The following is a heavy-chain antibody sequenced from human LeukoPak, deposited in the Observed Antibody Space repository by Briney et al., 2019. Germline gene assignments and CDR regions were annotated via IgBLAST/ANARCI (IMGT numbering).Heavy chain of an antibody. D-gene: IGHD3-22*01. CDR3: ATDDAYYYDSSGYSTDY. J-gene: IGHJ4*02. CDR2: ISYDGSNK. V-gene: IGHV3-30*03. Sequence: GGSLRLSCAASGFTFSSYGMHWVRQAPGKELEWVAVISYDGSNKYYADSVKGRFTISRDNSKNTLYLQMNSLRAEDTAVYYCATDDAYYYDSSGYSTDYWGQGTLVTVSS. CDR1: GFTFSSYG.